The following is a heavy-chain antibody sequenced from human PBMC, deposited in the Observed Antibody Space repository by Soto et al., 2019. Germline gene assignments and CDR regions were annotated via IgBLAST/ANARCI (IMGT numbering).Heavy chain of an antibody. J-gene: IGHJ4*02. CDR2: IIPIFGTA. CDR3: ARGPYYYDSSGYSNFDY. CDR1: GGTFSSYA. V-gene: IGHV1-69*13. D-gene: IGHD3-22*01. Sequence: SVKVSCKASGGTFSSYAISWVRQAPGQGLEWMGGIIPIFGTANYAQKFQGGVTITADESTSTAYMELSSLRSEDTAVYYCARGPYYYDSSGYSNFDYWGQGTLVTVSS.